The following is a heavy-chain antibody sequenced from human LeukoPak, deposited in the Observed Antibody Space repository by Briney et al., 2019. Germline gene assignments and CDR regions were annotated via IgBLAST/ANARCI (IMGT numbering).Heavy chain of an antibody. CDR2: IYPGDSDI. Sequence: GESLKISCKGSGYRFTDYWVGWVRQVPGKGLEWMGIIYPGDSDIKYSPSFDGQVTISADKSVNTAYLQWSSLKASDTAMYYCATSYYYGPGTFPNWFDPWGQGTLVTVSS. CDR1: GYRFTDYW. J-gene: IGHJ5*02. CDR3: ATSYYYGPGTFPNWFDP. V-gene: IGHV5-51*01. D-gene: IGHD3-10*01.